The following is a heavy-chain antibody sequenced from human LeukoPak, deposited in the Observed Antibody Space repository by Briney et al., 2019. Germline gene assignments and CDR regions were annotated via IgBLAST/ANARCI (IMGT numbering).Heavy chain of an antibody. CDR1: GGSISSGSYY. CDR3: ARDETYYDILTGYYHPRWFDP. V-gene: IGHV4-61*02. Sequence: TLSLTCTVSGGSISSGSYYWNWIRQPAGKGLEWIGRIYTSGSTNYNPSLKSRVTISVDTSKNQFSLKLSSVTAADTAVYYCARDETYYDILTGYYHPRWFDPWGQGTLVTVSS. D-gene: IGHD3-9*01. CDR2: IYTSGST. J-gene: IGHJ5*02.